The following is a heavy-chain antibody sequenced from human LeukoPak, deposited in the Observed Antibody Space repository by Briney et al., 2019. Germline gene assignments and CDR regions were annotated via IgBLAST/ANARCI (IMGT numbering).Heavy chain of an antibody. D-gene: IGHD6-19*01. CDR2: IYYSGST. CDR3: ARDSHSSGWAGGPYYFDY. CDR1: GGSISSYY. Sequence: PSETLSLTCTVSGGSISSYYWSWIRQPPGKGLEWIGYIYYSGSTNYNPSLKSRVTISVDTPKNQFSLKLSSVTAADTAVYYCARDSHSSGWAGGPYYFDYWGQGTLVTVSS. J-gene: IGHJ4*02. V-gene: IGHV4-59*01.